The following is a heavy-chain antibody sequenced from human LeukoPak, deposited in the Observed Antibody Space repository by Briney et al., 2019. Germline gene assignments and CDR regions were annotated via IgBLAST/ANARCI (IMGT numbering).Heavy chain of an antibody. J-gene: IGHJ4*02. CDR2: ISAYNGNT. D-gene: IGHD3-22*01. V-gene: IGHV1-18*04. Sequence: ASVEVSCKASGYTFTGYYMYWVRQAPGQGLEWMGWISAYNGNTNYAQKLQGRVTMTTDTSTSTAYMELRSLRSDDTAVYYCARDDDMYYYDSSGYYLPDYWGQGTLVTVSS. CDR1: GYTFTGYY. CDR3: ARDDDMYYYDSSGYYLPDY.